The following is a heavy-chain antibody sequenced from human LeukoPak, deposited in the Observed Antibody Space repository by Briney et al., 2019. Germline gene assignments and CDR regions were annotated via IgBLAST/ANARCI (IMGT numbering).Heavy chain of an antibody. D-gene: IGHD5-18*01. J-gene: IGHJ4*02. V-gene: IGHV4-59*08. CDR3: ARHTRYSYAVY. Sequence: SETLSLTCTVSGGSISSYYWGWIRQPPGEGLEWIGYIYYSGTTDYNPSLKSRVTMSVDTSNNQFSLKLSSVTATDTAVYYCARHTRYSYAVYWGQGTLVTVSS. CDR2: IYYSGTT. CDR1: GGSISSYY.